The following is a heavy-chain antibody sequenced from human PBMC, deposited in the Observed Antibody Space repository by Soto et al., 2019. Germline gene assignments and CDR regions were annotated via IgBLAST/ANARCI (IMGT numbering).Heavy chain of an antibody. V-gene: IGHV3-23*01. Sequence: GGSLRLSCAASGFTFSSYAMSWVRQAPGKGLEWVSAISGSGGSTYYADSVKGRFTISRDNSKNTLYLQMNSLRAEDTAVYYCAKDGAIEEGRYYYYYYMAVWGKGPTVTVSS. CDR2: ISGSGGST. CDR1: GFTFSSYA. CDR3: AKDGAIEEGRYYYYYYMAV. J-gene: IGHJ6*03. D-gene: IGHD3-16*01.